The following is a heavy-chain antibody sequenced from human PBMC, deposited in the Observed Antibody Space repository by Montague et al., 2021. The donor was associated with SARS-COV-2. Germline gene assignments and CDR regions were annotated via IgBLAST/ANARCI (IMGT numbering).Heavy chain of an antibody. CDR3: ARDMGVGYSYGQYYYYGMDV. CDR1: GFTFILSW. V-gene: IGHV3-7*01. Sequence: SLRLSCAASGFTFILSWMSWVRQAPGKGLDFFANIKQDGSEKYYVDCVQGRFTISRDNAKNSLYLRMNSLRAEDTAVYYCARDMGVGYSYGQYYYYGMDVWGQGTTVTVSS. D-gene: IGHD5-18*01. J-gene: IGHJ6*02. CDR2: IKQDGSEK.